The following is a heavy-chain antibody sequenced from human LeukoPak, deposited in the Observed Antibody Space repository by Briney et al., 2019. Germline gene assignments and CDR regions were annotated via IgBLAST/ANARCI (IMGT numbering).Heavy chain of an antibody. V-gene: IGHV3-9*03. CDR2: ITWNSDNI. Sequence: GGSLRLSCAASGFTFDDYAMHWVRQVPGKGLEWVSGITWNSDNIEYADSVKGRFTISRDNAKNSLYLQMNSLRAEDMALYYCAKGGGGRLIYYYYMDVWGKGTTVTVSS. D-gene: IGHD3-16*01. CDR1: GFTFDDYA. J-gene: IGHJ6*03. CDR3: AKGGGGRLIYYYYMDV.